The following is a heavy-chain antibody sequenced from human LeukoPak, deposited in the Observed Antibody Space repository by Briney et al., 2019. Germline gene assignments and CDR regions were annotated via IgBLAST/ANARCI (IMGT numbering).Heavy chain of an antibody. CDR3: ARDYYDSSGYPFDY. V-gene: IGHV4-34*01. CDR2: INHSGST. J-gene: IGHJ4*02. Sequence: SEALSLTCAVYGGSFSGYYWSWIRQPPGKGLEWIGEINHSGSTNYNPSLKSRVTISVDTSKNQFSLKLSSVTAADTAVYYCARDYYDSSGYPFDYWGQGTLVTVSS. CDR1: GGSFSGYY. D-gene: IGHD3-22*01.